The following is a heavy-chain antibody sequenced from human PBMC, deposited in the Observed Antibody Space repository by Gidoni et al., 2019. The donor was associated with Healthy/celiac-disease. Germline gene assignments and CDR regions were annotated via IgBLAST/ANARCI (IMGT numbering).Heavy chain of an antibody. J-gene: IGHJ4*02. D-gene: IGHD1-26*01. Sequence: EVQLVESGGGLVQPGGSLRLSCAASGFTFSSYEMNWVRQAPGKVLEWFSYISSSGSTIYYADSVKGRFTISRDNAKNSLYLQMNSLRAEDTAVYYCARGVRLVGATYFDYWGQGTLVTVSS. CDR1: GFTFSSYE. CDR3: ARGVRLVGATYFDY. CDR2: ISSSGSTI. V-gene: IGHV3-48*03.